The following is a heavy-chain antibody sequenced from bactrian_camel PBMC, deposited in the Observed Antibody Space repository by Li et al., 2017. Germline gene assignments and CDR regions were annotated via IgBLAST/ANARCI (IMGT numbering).Heavy chain of an antibody. J-gene: IGHJ4*01. CDR2: VSRGGRT. V-gene: IGHV3S56*01. Sequence: VQLVESGGDTVQAGGSLRLSCEASGGTYSTYRSYCMAWFRAPPGKDREGVAAVSRGGRTYYADSVKGRFSISRDKAKRTAYLQMNNLHPEDTAMYFCAADPVCDAGRGWSPDEYNFVGQGTQVTVS. CDR1: GGTYSTYRSYC. CDR3: AADPVCDAGRGWSPDEYNF.